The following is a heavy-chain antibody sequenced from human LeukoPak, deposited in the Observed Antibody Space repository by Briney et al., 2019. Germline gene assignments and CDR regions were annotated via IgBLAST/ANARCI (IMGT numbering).Heavy chain of an antibody. J-gene: IGHJ4*02. V-gene: IGHV3-30*18. Sequence: GGSLRLSCAASGFTFSSYGMHWVRQAPGKGLEWVAVISYDGSNKYYADSVKGRFTISRDNSKNTLYLQMNSLRAEDTAVYYCAKDQIGYCSSTSCYDIDYWGQGTLVTVPS. CDR1: GFTFSSYG. CDR3: AKDQIGYCSSTSCYDIDY. D-gene: IGHD2-2*01. CDR2: ISYDGSNK.